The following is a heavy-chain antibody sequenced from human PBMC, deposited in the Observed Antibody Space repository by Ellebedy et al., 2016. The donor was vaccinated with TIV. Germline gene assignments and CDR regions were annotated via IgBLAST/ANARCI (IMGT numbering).Heavy chain of an antibody. D-gene: IGHD5/OR15-5a*01. J-gene: IGHJ4*02. Sequence: PGGSLRLSCAASGFTFSSYAMTWVRQAPGKGLEWVSVISGSGGRTYYGDSVKGRFTISRDNSKNTLYLQMNYLRAEDTAVYYCAAGVSTGVVLDYWGQGTLVTVSS. CDR2: ISGSGGRT. CDR3: AAGVSTGVVLDY. CDR1: GFTFSSYA. V-gene: IGHV3-23*01.